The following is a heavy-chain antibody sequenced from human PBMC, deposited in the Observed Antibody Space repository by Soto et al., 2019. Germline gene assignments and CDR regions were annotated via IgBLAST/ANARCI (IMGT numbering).Heavy chain of an antibody. CDR1: GFNFSTYV. D-gene: IGHD3-22*01. Sequence: QVQLVQSGGGVVQPGRSLRLSCAASGFNFSTYVMHWVRQAPGKGLEWVAVVSYDGNKKYYADSVRGRFSISRDKSKNTVFLQMNSLRPEDTAVYYCSSEPSYYARGGYYLGPFDHWGQGTLVTVSS. V-gene: IGHV3-30-3*01. CDR2: VSYDGNKK. CDR3: SSEPSYYARGGYYLGPFDH. J-gene: IGHJ4*02.